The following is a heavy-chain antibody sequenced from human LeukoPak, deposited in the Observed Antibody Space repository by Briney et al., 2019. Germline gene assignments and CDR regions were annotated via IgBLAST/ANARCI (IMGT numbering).Heavy chain of an antibody. CDR2: IIPIFGTA. Sequence: GASVKVSCKASGGTFSSYAISWVRQAPGQGLEWMGGIIPIFGTANYAQKFQGRVTITADESTSTAYMELSSLRSEDTAVYSRYYDFSLDYWGQGTLVTVSS. J-gene: IGHJ4*02. CDR1: GGTFSSYA. CDR3: YYDFSLDY. V-gene: IGHV1-69*01. D-gene: IGHD3-3*01.